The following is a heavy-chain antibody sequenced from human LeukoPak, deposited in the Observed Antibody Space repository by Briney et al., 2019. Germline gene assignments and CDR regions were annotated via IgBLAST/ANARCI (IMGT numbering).Heavy chain of an antibody. CDR2: INPNSGGT. J-gene: IGHJ4*02. Sequence: ASVTVSCTASGYTFTCYYMHWVRQAPGQGLEWMGWINPNSGGTNYAQKFQGRVTMTRDTSISTAYMELSRLRSDDTAVYYCARDRANCSGGSCYFFDYWGQGTLVTVSS. CDR1: GYTFTCYY. V-gene: IGHV1-2*02. CDR3: ARDRANCSGGSCYFFDY. D-gene: IGHD2-15*01.